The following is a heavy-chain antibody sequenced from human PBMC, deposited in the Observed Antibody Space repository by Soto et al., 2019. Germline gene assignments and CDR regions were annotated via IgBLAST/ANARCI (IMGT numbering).Heavy chain of an antibody. CDR2: IIPIFGTA. CDR1: GGTFSSYA. V-gene: IGHV1-69*01. Sequence: QVQLAQSGAEVKKPGSSVKVSCKASGGTFSSYAISWVRQAPGQGLEWMGGIIPIFGTANYAQKFQGRVTITADESTSTAYMELSSLRSEDTAVYYCAREAHTAMGPPYYYYYGMDVWGQGTTVTVSS. D-gene: IGHD5-18*01. CDR3: AREAHTAMGPPYYYYYGMDV. J-gene: IGHJ6*02.